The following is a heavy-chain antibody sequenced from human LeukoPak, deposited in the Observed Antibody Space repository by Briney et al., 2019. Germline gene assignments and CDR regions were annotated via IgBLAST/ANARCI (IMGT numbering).Heavy chain of an antibody. J-gene: IGHJ4*02. D-gene: IGHD1-26*01. V-gene: IGHV3-21*01. CDR2: ISSSSSYI. CDR3: ARGQWGLQWGGGDY. CDR1: GFTFSSYS. Sequence: PGGSLRLSCVASGFTFSSYSMNWVRQAPGKGLEWVSSISSSSSYIYYADSVKGRFTISRDNAKNSLYLQMNSLRAEDTAVYYCARGQWGLQWGGGDYWGQGTLVTVSS.